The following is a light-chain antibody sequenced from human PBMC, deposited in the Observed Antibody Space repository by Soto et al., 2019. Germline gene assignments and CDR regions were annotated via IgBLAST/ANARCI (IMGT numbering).Light chain of an antibody. CDR1: STDVGGYNY. CDR3: SSYTSSTTMQ. CDR2: DVR. V-gene: IGLV2-14*01. J-gene: IGLJ2*01. Sequence: QSALTQPASVSGSPGQSITISCTGTSTDVGGYNYVSWHQQHPGTAPKLMIYDVRHPPSRVSNRFSGSKSGNTASLTISGLKAEDEADYYCSSYTSSTTMQFGRGTKVTVL.